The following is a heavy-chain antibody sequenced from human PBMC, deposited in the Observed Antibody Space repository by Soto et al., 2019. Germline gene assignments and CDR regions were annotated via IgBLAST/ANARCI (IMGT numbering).Heavy chain of an antibody. CDR2: IIPIFGTA. CDR1: GGTFSSYA. CDR3: ASGIGYCSSTSCPYYYGMDV. V-gene: IGHV1-69*01. J-gene: IGHJ6*02. Sequence: QVQLVQSGAEVKKPGSSVKVSCKASGGTFSSYAISWVRQAPGQGLEWMGGIIPIFGTANYAQKFQGRFTITADESTSTAYMELSSLRSEDTAVYYCASGIGYCSSTSCPYYYGMDVWGQGTTVTVSS. D-gene: IGHD2-2*01.